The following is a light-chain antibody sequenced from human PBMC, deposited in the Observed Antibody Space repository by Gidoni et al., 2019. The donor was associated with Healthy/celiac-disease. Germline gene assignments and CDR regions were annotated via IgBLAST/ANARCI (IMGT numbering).Light chain of an antibody. CDR3: QQYDNLPLT. CDR1: QDISNY. Sequence: SCCSGSQLDRVTITCQASQDISNYLNWYQQKPGKAPKLLIYDASNLETGVPSRFSGSGSGTDFTFTISSLQPEDIATYYCQQYDNLPLTFXGXTKVEIK. CDR2: DAS. J-gene: IGKJ4*01. V-gene: IGKV1-33*01.